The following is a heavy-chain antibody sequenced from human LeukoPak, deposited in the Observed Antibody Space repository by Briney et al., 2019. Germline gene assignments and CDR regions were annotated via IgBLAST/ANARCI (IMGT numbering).Heavy chain of an antibody. CDR3: ARGGNSSWDY. D-gene: IGHD6-6*01. CDR1: GFTFGSCW. CDR2: IKPDGTEK. V-gene: IGHV3-7*01. J-gene: IGHJ4*02. Sequence: GGSLRLSCAASGFTFGSCWMNWVRQAPGKGLEWVANIKPDGTEKYYVDSLKGRFTISRDNAKNSLYLQMNSLRVEDTAVYYCARGGNSSWDYWGQGALVTVSS.